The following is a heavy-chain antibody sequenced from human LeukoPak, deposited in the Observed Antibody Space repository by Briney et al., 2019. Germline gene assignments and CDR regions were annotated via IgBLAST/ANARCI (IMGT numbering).Heavy chain of an antibody. CDR3: ARDLMGCSGGSCYWYNWFDP. CDR1: GDSVSSNSAA. D-gene: IGHD2-15*01. V-gene: IGHV6-1*01. CDR2: TYYRSKWYN. Sequence: SQTLSLTCAISGDSVSSNSAAWNWIRQSPSRGLEWLGRTYYRSKWYNDYAVSVKSRITINPDTSKNQFSLQLNSVTPEDTAVYYCARDLMGCSGGSCYWYNWFDPWGQGTLVTVSS. J-gene: IGHJ5*02.